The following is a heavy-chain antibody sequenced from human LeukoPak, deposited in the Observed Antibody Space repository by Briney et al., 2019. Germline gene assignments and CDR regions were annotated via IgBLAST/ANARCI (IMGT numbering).Heavy chain of an antibody. V-gene: IGHV3-30-3*01. CDR2: ISYDGSNK. Sequence: GRSLRLSCAASGFTFSSYAMHWVRQAPGKGLEWVAVISYDGSNKYYADSVKGRFTISRDNARNTLYLQMNSLRAEDTAVYYCANKVAVDAFDIWGQGTMVSVSS. CDR3: ANKVAVDAFDI. J-gene: IGHJ3*02. D-gene: IGHD6-19*01. CDR1: GFTFSSYA.